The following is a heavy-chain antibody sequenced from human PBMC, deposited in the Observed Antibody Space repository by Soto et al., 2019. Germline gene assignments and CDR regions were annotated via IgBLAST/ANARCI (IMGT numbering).Heavy chain of an antibody. D-gene: IGHD1-7*01. J-gene: IGHJ4*02. CDR2: ISGSGGST. CDR1: GVTFSIYA. Sequence: GGSLHLSCTASGVTFSIYALSWVRQAPGKGLEWVSAISGSGGSTYYADSVKGRFTISRDNSKNTLYLQMNSLRAEDTAVYYCAKIWGNWNYGPFDYWGQGTLVTVSS. CDR3: AKIWGNWNYGPFDY. V-gene: IGHV3-23*01.